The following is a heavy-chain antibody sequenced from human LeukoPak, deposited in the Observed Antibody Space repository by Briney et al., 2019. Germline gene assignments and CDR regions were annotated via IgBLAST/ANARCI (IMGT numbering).Heavy chain of an antibody. V-gene: IGHV4-34*01. CDR1: GGSFRGYY. Sequence: PSETLSLTCAVYGGSFRGYYWRWMPQPPGKGLEWIGEINHSGSTNYNPNLKSRVTISVDASKNQFSLKLSSVTAADTAVSYCARHRGGLLWFGELLSRPFDYWGQGTLVTVSS. CDR2: INHSGST. CDR3: ARHRGGLLWFGELLSRPFDY. J-gene: IGHJ4*02. D-gene: IGHD3-10*01.